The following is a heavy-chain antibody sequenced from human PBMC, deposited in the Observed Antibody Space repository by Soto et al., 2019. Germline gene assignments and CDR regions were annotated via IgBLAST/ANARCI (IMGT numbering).Heavy chain of an antibody. CDR1: GFTFAHYA. Sequence: GGSLRLSCAASGFTFAHYAMHWVRHSPGKGLEWVAFMSHDENRKLYSDSVKGRFTISRDNSKSTLYLQMSRLRAEDTAVYYCAKDYGFWSDSVNPYFVSWGLRTLVTDSS. J-gene: IGHJ4*02. CDR3: AKDYGFWSDSVNPYFVS. D-gene: IGHD3-3*01. CDR2: MSHDENRK. V-gene: IGHV3-30*18.